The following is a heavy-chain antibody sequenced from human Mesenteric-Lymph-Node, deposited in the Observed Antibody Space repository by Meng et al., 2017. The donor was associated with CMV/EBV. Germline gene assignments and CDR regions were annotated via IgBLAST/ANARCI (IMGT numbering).Heavy chain of an antibody. CDR3: ARHQRWLKSEGGFNY. J-gene: IGHJ4*02. CDR2: INHSGST. D-gene: IGHD4-23*01. V-gene: IGHV4-34*02. CDR1: GGSFSGYY. Sequence: LQRVGAGLLQPSGTLSLTFAVYGGSFSGYYWSWIRQPPGKGLEWIGEINHSGSTNYNPSLKSRVTISVDTSKNQFSLKLSSVTAADTAVYYCARHQRWLKSEGGFNYWGQGTLVTVSS.